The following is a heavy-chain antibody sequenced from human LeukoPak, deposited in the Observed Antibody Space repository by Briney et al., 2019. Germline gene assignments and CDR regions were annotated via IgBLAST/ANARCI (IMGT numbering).Heavy chain of an antibody. V-gene: IGHV4-34*01. D-gene: IGHD3-10*01. CDR2: INHSGST. Sequence: SETLSLTCAVYGGSFSVYYWSWIRQPPGKGREWIGEINHSGSTNYNPSLKSRVTISVDTPKNQFSLKLSSVTAADTAVYYCGRDRAGDAFDIWGQGTMVTVSS. J-gene: IGHJ3*02. CDR1: GGSFSVYY. CDR3: GRDRAGDAFDI.